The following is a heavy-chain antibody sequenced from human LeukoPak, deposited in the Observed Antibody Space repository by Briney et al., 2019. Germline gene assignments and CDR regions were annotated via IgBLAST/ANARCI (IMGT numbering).Heavy chain of an antibody. CDR2: IYYSGST. CDR1: GGSISSYY. Sequence: PSETLSLTCTVSGGSISSYYWSWIRQPPGKGLEWIGYIYYSGSTNYNPSLKSRVTISVDTSKNQFSLKLSSVTAADTAVYYCARGGGSYWGNNWFDPWGQGTLVTVSS. D-gene: IGHD1-26*01. V-gene: IGHV4-59*12. J-gene: IGHJ5*02. CDR3: ARGGGSYWGNNWFDP.